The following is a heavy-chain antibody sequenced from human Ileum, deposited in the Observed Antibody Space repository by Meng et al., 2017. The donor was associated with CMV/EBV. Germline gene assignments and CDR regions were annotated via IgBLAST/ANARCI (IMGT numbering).Heavy chain of an antibody. Sequence: VQRQGSGQGLLKPPQTLSLTCTVSGDSLSTGDYYWSWSRQPPGKGPEWIGYIYYSGSTLYNPSLKSPVTISLDKSKNQFSLRLRSVTAADTAVYFCAREGGGWYFDSWGQGTLVTVSS. CDR2: IYYSGST. D-gene: IGHD6-19*01. V-gene: IGHV4-30-4*01. CDR3: AREGGGWYFDS. J-gene: IGHJ4*02. CDR1: GDSLSTGDYY.